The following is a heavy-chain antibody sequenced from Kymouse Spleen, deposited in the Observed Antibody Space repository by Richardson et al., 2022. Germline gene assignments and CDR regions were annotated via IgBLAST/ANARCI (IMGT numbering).Heavy chain of an antibody. CDR2: IYYSGST. J-gene: IGHJ5*02. Sequence: QLQLQESGPGLVKPSETLSLTCTVSGGSISSSSYYWGWIRQPPGKGLEWIGSIYYSGSTYYNPSLKSRVTISVDTSKNQFSLKLSSVTAADTAVYYCARSPYNWNYGGWFDPWGQGTLVTVSS. CDR1: GGSISSSSYY. D-gene: IGHD1-7*01. CDR3: ARSPYNWNYGGWFDP. V-gene: IGHV4-39*01.